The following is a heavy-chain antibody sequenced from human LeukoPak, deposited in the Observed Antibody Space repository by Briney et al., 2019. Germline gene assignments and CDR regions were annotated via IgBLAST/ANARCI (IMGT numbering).Heavy chain of an antibody. Sequence: GGSLRLSCAASGFTFSTYEMNWVRQAPGKGLEWLSYIDTSGNTLDYADSVKGRFTTSRDNAKNSLYLQMNSLRAEDAAIYYCARRYGRTLYSFDYWGQGTLVTLSS. V-gene: IGHV3-48*03. D-gene: IGHD2-8*01. CDR1: GFTFSTYE. CDR2: IDTSGNTL. CDR3: ARRYGRTLYSFDY. J-gene: IGHJ4*02.